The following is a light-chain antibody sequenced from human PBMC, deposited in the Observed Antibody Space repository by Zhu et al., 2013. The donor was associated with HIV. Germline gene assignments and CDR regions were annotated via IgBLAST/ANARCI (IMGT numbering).Light chain of an antibody. Sequence: QSVLTQAPSASGTPGQRVTISCSGSSSDIGTNTVNWYQQLPGTAPKLLIYFNNERPSGVPDRFSGSKSGTSASLAISGLQSEDEADYYCAAWDDSLNGQVVFGGGTKLTVL. CDR3: AAWDDSLNGQVV. CDR1: SSDIGTNT. V-gene: IGLV1-44*01. CDR2: FNN. J-gene: IGLJ2*01.